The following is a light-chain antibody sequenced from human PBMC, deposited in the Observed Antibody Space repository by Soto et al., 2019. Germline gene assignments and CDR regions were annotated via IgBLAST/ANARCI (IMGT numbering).Light chain of an antibody. Sequence: QPVLTQSPSASASLGASVKLTCTLSSGHSSYAIAWQQQQPEKGPRYLMNLNIDGSHSKGDGIPDRFSGSSSGAERYLTISSLQSEDEADYYCQTWVTGIVVFGGGTKLTVL. CDR1: SGHSSYA. V-gene: IGLV4-69*01. CDR2: LNIDGSH. J-gene: IGLJ2*01. CDR3: QTWVTGIVV.